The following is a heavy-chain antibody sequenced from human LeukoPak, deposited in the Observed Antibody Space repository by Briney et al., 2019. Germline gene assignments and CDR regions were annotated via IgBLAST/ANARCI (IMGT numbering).Heavy chain of an antibody. CDR2: ISSSGSTI. Sequence: PGGSLRLSCAASGFTFSDYYMSWIRQAPGKGLEWVSYISSSGSTIYYADSVKGRFTISRDNAKNSLDLQMNSLRVEDTAIYYCARDKVSGPTLLDYWGQGTLVTVSS. J-gene: IGHJ4*02. CDR1: GFTFSDYY. D-gene: IGHD5/OR15-5a*01. CDR3: ARDKVSGPTLLDY. V-gene: IGHV3-11*04.